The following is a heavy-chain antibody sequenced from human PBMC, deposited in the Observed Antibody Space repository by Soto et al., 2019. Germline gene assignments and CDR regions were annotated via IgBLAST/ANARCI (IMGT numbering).Heavy chain of an antibody. Sequence: SDTLSLTCAVSGGSISRSNWWSRVRQPPGKGLEWIGEIYHSGSTNYHPSLKSRVTISVDKSKNQFSLKLTSLTAADTAVYYCARSITFDWLFFDNWGQGXLVTVYS. J-gene: IGHJ4*02. CDR2: IYHSGST. CDR1: GGSISRSNW. V-gene: IGHV4-4*02. CDR3: ARSITFDWLFFDN. D-gene: IGHD3-9*01.